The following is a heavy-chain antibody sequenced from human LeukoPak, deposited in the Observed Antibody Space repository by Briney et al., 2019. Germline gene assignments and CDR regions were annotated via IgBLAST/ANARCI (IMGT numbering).Heavy chain of an antibody. CDR1: GFTFISYW. CDR3: ARVGLAAAGTKAFDI. V-gene: IGHV3-74*01. J-gene: IGHJ3*02. Sequence: GGSLRLSCAASGFTFISYWMHWVRQAPGKGLVWVSRINGYGSSTDFADSVKGRFTISRDNAKNSLYLQMNSLRAEDTAVYYCARVGLAAAGTKAFDIWGQGTMVTVSS. D-gene: IGHD6-13*01. CDR2: INGYGSST.